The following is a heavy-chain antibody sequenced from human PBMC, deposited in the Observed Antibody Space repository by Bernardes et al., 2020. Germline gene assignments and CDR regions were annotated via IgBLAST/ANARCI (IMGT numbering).Heavy chain of an antibody. CDR1: GYTFTSYD. CDR2: MNPGSANT. V-gene: IGHV1-8*01. J-gene: IGHJ4*02. CDR3: ARAAGRVGSALADY. D-gene: IGHD2-15*01. Sequence: ASVKVSCKASGYTFTSYDFNWVRQATGQGLEWMGWMNPGSANTGYAQKFQGRVTMTRNTSISTAYMELSSLRSEETAVYYCARAAGRVGSALADYWGQGTLVTVSS.